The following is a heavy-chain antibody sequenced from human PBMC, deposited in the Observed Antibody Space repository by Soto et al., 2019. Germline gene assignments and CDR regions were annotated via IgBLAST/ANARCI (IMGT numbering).Heavy chain of an antibody. Sequence: PGGSLRLSCAASGFTFSSYSMNWVRQAPGKGLEWVSSINGGSSSIYYADSVKGRFTISRDNAKNTLYLQMNSLSAEDTAVYYCARAIAPGSSALAYWGQGTLVTVSS. CDR1: GFTFSSYS. CDR3: ARAIAPGSSALAY. J-gene: IGHJ4*02. V-gene: IGHV3-21*01. D-gene: IGHD6-13*01. CDR2: INGGSSSI.